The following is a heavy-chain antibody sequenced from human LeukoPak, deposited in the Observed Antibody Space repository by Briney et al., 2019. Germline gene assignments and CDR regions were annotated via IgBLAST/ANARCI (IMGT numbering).Heavy chain of an antibody. CDR1: GFTFSSFG. V-gene: IGHV3-33*06. CDR3: AKDFATGYSSGWYVY. D-gene: IGHD6-19*01. Sequence: GGSLRLSCAASGFTFSSFGMHWVRQAPGKGLEWVAVIWYDGTNKYYADSVKGRFTISRDNSKNTLYLQMNSLRAEDTAVYYCAKDFATGYSSGWYVYWGQGTLVTVSS. J-gene: IGHJ4*02. CDR2: IWYDGTNK.